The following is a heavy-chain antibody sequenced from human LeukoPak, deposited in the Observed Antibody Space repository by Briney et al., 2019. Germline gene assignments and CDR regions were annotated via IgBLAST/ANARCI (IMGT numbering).Heavy chain of an antibody. Sequence: GESLKISCKGSGYSFTSYWIGWVRQMPGKGLEWVGLIYPGDSDTRYSPSFQGQVTISADKSISTAYLQWSSLKASDTAMYYCASPTYCGGDCYAFDIWGQGTMVTVSS. CDR3: ASPTYCGGDCYAFDI. CDR1: GYSFTSYW. CDR2: IYPGDSDT. D-gene: IGHD2-21*02. V-gene: IGHV5-51*01. J-gene: IGHJ3*02.